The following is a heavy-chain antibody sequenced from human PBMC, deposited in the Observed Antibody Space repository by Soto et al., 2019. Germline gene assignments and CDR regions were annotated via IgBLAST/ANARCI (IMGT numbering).Heavy chain of an antibody. CDR3: ARDARGSQLAGTVFDL. Sequence: QVQLVQSGAEVKKPGASVKVSCKASGYSFNNYGINWVRQAPGQGPEWMGWISAYNGDTYYTQRLHGRVTMTTDTPTSTAFMELRSLRSDDTALYYCARDARGSQLAGTVFDLCGRGTLVTVSS. CDR2: ISAYNGDT. V-gene: IGHV1-18*01. CDR1: GYSFNNYG. D-gene: IGHD1-1*01. J-gene: IGHJ2*01.